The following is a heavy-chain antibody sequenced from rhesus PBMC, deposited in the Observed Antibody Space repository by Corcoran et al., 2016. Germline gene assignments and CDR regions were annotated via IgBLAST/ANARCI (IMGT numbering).Heavy chain of an antibody. CDR2: IIPLSGIT. J-gene: IGHJ4*01. CDR3: TREKTPRGRRRGDLDN. Sequence: QVQLVQSGAEVKKPGASVKVSCKASGFTFGSYVISCVRQAPGPGLEWMGVIIPLSGITNYAEKFQGRATITADTSTSTAYRELSSLRAEDTAVYYCTREKTPRGRRRGDLDNWGQGVLVTVSS. D-gene: IGHD3-34*01. V-gene: IGHV1-198*02. CDR1: GFTFGSYV.